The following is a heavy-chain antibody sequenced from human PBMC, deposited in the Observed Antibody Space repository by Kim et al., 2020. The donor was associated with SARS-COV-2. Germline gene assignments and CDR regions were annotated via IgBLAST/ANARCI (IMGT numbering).Heavy chain of an antibody. CDR1: GFTFSSYA. J-gene: IGHJ3*02. V-gene: IGHV3-30-3*01. CDR3: ARERRGKPERPDAFDI. D-gene: IGHD1-1*01. Sequence: GGSLRLSCAASGFTFSSYAMHWVRQAPGKGLEWVAVISYDGSNKYYADSVKGRFTISRDNSKNTLYLQMNSLRAEDTAVYYCARERRGKPERPDAFDIWGQGTMVTVSS. CDR2: ISYDGSNK.